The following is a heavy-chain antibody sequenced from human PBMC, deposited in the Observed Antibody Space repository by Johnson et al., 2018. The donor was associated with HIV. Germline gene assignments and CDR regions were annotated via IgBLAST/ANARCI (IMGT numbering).Heavy chain of an antibody. CDR3: AKDLGEREGEEWASDYNDFGRDLPCLDARGLVRTVDI. J-gene: IGHJ3*02. D-gene: IGHD3-3*01. V-gene: IGHV3-23*04. CDR1: GFTFNIYT. CDR2: LSGSGVT. Sequence: VQLVESGGGLVQSGGSLRLSCAASGFTFNIYTMSWVRQAPGKGLEWVSALSGSGVTDYADSVKGRFIISRDNSKNTLYLQMNSLRVEDTALYYCAKDLGEREGEEWASDYNDFGRDLPCLDARGLVRTVDIWGQGTMVTVSS.